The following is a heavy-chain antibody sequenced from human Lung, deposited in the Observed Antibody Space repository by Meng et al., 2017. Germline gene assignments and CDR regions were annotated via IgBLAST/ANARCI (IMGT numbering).Heavy chain of an antibody. V-gene: IGHV4-34*02. D-gene: IGHD6-19*01. CDR3: VRRTYSSGWYFDY. Sequence: QVQLQPWGAGLLKPSETLSLTCAVYGGSFSGYYWSWIRQHPGKGLEWIGEIIDSGSTNYNPSLKSRVTISVDTSKNQFSLRVTSVTAADRAVYYCVRRTYSSGWYFDYWGQGTLVTVSS. J-gene: IGHJ4*02. CDR1: GGSFSGYY. CDR2: IIDSGST.